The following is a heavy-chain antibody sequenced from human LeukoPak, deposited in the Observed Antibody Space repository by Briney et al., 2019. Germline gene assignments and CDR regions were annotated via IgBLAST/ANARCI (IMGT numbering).Heavy chain of an antibody. J-gene: IGHJ5*02. CDR1: GGTFSSYA. CDR2: IIPIFGTA. V-gene: IGHV1-69*13. CDR3: ARVGPDYGDSTGWFDP. D-gene: IGHD4-17*01. Sequence: GASVKVSCKASGGTFSSYAISWVRQAPGQGLEWMGGIIPIFGTANYAQKFQGRVTITADESTSTAYMELSSLRFEDTAVYYCARVGPDYGDSTGWFDPWGQGTLVTVSS.